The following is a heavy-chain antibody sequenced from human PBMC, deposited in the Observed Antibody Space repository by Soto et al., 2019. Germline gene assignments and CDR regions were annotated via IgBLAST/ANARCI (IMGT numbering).Heavy chain of an antibody. CDR1: GYSFSPYL. CDR3: ARQRAWNDAFDF. V-gene: IGHV5-51*01. CDR2: IYPQDSDT. Sequence: GESLKISCQGSGYSFSPYLVRWVRHMPGKGLEWMGVIYPQDSDTRYSPSFQGQVTFSVDRSLSTAYLQWDSLKASDTATYYCARQRAWNDAFDFWGQGTLVTVSS. J-gene: IGHJ4*02. D-gene: IGHD1-1*01.